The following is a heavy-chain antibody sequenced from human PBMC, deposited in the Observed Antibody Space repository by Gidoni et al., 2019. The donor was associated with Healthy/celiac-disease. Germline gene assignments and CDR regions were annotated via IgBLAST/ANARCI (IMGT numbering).Heavy chain of an antibody. D-gene: IGHD3-3*01. CDR3: ARGYDFWSGYYTGVYVDDAFDI. CDR2: INPNSGGT. V-gene: IGHV1-2*02. CDR1: GYTFTGYY. J-gene: IGHJ3*02. Sequence: QVQLVQSGAEVKKPGASVKVSCKASGYTFTGYYMHWVRQAPGQGLEWMGWINPNSGGTNYAQKFQGRVTMTRDTSISTAYMELSRLRSDDTAVYYCARGYDFWSGYYTGVYVDDAFDIWGQGTMVTVSS.